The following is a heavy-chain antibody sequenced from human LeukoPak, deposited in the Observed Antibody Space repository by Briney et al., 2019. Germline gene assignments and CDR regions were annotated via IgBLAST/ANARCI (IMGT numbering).Heavy chain of an antibody. V-gene: IGHV4-39*07. D-gene: IGHD3-10*01. CDR1: GGSISNNNYY. CDR2: IYYGGST. Sequence: SETLSLTCTVSGGSISNNNYYWGWIRQPPGKGLEWIGSIYYGGSTYYNPSLKSRVTISVDTSKNQFSLKLSSVTAADTAVYYCARDYYGSGAYYYYYGMDVWGQGTTVTVSS. CDR3: ARDYYGSGAYYYYYGMDV. J-gene: IGHJ6*02.